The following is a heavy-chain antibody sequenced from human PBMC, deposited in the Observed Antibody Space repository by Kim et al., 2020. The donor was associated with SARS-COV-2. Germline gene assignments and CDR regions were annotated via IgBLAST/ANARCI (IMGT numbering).Heavy chain of an antibody. CDR3: AKESRSIWWHFDL. Sequence: GGSLRLSCVASGFTFEEYTMHWVRQVPGKGLEWVSGVTWSGDAIDYADSLKGRFTISRDNTKNSLYLQMNSLTTEDTAFYYCAKESRSIWWHFDLWGRGTRVTVSS. D-gene: IGHD6-6*01. CDR1: GFTFEEYT. CDR2: VTWSGDAI. J-gene: IGHJ2*01. V-gene: IGHV3-9*01.